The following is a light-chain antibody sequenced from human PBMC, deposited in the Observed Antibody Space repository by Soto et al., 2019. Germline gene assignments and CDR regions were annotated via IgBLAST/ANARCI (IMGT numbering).Light chain of an antibody. CDR2: EVT. J-gene: IGLJ3*02. CDR3: SSYADSNNWV. Sequence: QSVLTQPPSASGSPGQSVTISCTGTSSDVGGYNYVSWYQQHPGEVPKLIIYEVTKRPSGVPDRFSGSKSGNTASLTVSGLQAEDEADYYCSSYADSNNWVFGGGTQLTVL. CDR1: SSDVGGYNY. V-gene: IGLV2-8*01.